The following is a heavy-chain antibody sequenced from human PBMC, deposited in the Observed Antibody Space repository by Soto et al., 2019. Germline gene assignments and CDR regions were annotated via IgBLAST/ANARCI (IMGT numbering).Heavy chain of an antibody. Sequence: EAQLLQSGGGLVPPGGSLRLSCVASGFAFGNYPMAWVRQTPGKGLQWISTISGSGGMTDYEDSVRGRFTVSIDHSKDTVHLQMTSLRADHTAVYYCAKDRTMARGLRAFDIWGQGTTVTISS. D-gene: IGHD3-10*01. J-gene: IGHJ3*02. CDR2: ISGSGGMT. CDR1: GFAFGNYP. V-gene: IGHV3-23*01. CDR3: AKDRTMARGLRAFDI.